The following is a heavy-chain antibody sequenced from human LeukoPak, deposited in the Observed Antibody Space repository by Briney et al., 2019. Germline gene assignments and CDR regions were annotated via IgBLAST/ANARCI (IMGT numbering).Heavy chain of an antibody. CDR3: ARLRDDSSGSFLDDLDS. J-gene: IGHJ3*02. V-gene: IGHV3-66*04. CDR2: IYSGGRT. Sequence: GGSLRLSCEASGFTVSRTYMSWVRQAPGKGLVWVSIIYSGGRTYYADSVKGRFIISRDNSKNTLYLQMNSLRAEDTAVYYCARLRDDSSGSFLDDLDSWGQGTMVSVSS. D-gene: IGHD3-22*01. CDR1: GFTVSRTY.